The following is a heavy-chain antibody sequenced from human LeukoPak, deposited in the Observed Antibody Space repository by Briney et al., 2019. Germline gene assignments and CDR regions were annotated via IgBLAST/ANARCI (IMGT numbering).Heavy chain of an antibody. J-gene: IGHJ3*02. CDR2: IYTDGTTK. CDR1: GFASSRYW. CDR3: ASLVVTDDWAFDI. D-gene: IGHD2-21*02. V-gene: IGHV3-74*01. Sequence: GGSLRLSCAASGFASSRYWMHWIRHAPGKGLVWVSAIYTDGTTKRYADSVKGRFTISRDNAKNTLYLQMNSLSVEDTAVYYCASLVVTDDWAFDIWGQGTMVTVSS.